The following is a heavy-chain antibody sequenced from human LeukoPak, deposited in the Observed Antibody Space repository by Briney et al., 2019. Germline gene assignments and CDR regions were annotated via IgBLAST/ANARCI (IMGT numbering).Heavy chain of an antibody. CDR3: AREEDCSGGICYLGNAFDI. CDR1: GGSFSGYY. D-gene: IGHD2-15*01. CDR2: INHSGST. J-gene: IGHJ3*02. Sequence: TSETLSLTCAVYGGSFSGYYWSWIRQPPGKGLEWIGEINHSGSTNYNASLKSRVTISVDTSKNQFTLKLSSVTAADTAVYYCAREEDCSGGICYLGNAFDIWGQGTMVTVSS. V-gene: IGHV4-34*01.